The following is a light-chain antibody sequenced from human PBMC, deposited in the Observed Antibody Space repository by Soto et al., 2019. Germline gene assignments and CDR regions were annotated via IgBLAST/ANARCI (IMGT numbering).Light chain of an antibody. CDR3: SSYAGSNNLEV. V-gene: IGLV2-8*01. J-gene: IGLJ3*02. CDR2: EVS. CDR1: SSDVGGYNY. Sequence: QSVLTQPPSASGSPGQSVTISCTGTSSDVGGYNYVSWYQQHPGKAPELMIYEVSKRPSGVPDRFSGSKSGNTASLTVSGLQAEDEADYYGSSYAGSNNLEVFGGGTKLTVL.